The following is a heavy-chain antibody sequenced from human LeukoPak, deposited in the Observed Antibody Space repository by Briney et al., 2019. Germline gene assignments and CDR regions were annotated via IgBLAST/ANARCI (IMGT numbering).Heavy chain of an antibody. J-gene: IGHJ6*02. CDR1: GGSFSGFY. CDR2: INHSGRT. Sequence: SETLSLTCAVSGGSFSGFYWSWIRQPPGKGLEWIGEINHSGRTNYNPSLKSRVTISVDRSKNQFSLKLSSVTAADTAVYYCARGRPRSEYGMDVWGQGTTVTVSS. CDR3: ARGRPRSEYGMDV. V-gene: IGHV4-34*01.